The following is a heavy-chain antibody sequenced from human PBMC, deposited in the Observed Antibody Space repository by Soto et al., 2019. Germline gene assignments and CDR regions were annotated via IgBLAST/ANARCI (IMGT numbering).Heavy chain of an antibody. CDR1: GFSLSTSGVG. CDR2: IYWDDDK. D-gene: IGHD3-10*01. Sequence: SGPTLVNPTQTLTLTCTFSGFSLSTSGVGVGWIRQPPGKALEWLALIYWDDDKRYSPSLKSRLTITKDTSKNQVVLTMTNMDPVDTATYYCAHRSITMVRGVIDFDYWGQGTLVTVSS. J-gene: IGHJ4*02. V-gene: IGHV2-5*02. CDR3: AHRSITMVRGVIDFDY.